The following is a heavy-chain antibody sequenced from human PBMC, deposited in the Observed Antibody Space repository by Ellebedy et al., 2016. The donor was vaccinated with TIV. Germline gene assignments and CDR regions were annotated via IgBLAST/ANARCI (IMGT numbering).Heavy chain of an antibody. J-gene: IGHJ4*02. Sequence: GESLKISCAASGFTFSSDAMSWVRQAPGKGLEWVSTISNTGSRTYYADSVEGRFIISRDNSKKTLYLQMNSLRAEDTAVYYCPKGRGGGSDSSAPRYYFDYWGLGTLVTVSS. D-gene: IGHD3-22*01. CDR2: ISNTGSRT. V-gene: IGHV3-23*01. CDR1: GFTFSSDA. CDR3: PKGRGGGSDSSAPRYYFDY.